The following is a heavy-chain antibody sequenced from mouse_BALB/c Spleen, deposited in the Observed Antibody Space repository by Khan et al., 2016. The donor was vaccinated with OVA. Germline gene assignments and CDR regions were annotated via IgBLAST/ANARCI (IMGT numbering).Heavy chain of an antibody. J-gene: IGHJ1*01. CDR2: ISFGSATI. Sequence: EVELVESGGGLVQPGGSRKLSCAASGFTFSTFGMHWVRQAPEKGLEWVAYISFGSATIYYADTVKGRFTISRDNPKNTLFLQMTSLRSEDTAIYYCTRLMITTWFFDVWGAGTTVTVSS. D-gene: IGHD2-4*01. CDR1: GFTFSTFG. CDR3: TRLMITTWFFDV. V-gene: IGHV5-17*02.